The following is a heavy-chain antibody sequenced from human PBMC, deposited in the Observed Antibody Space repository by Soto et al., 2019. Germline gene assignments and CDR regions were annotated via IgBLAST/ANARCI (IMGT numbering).Heavy chain of an antibody. Sequence: ESGGGVVQPGRSLRLSCAASGFTFSTHAMHWVRQAPGKGLECVAIVSFDGSNKYYADSVKGRFTNSRDNSKNTLYLQMSGLTPEDTAVYYCARDQTGITTSGGGRIDHWGQGTLVTVSS. CDR3: ARDQTGITTSGGGRIDH. CDR2: VSFDGSNK. CDR1: GFTFSTHA. D-gene: IGHD6-13*01. V-gene: IGHV3-30-3*01. J-gene: IGHJ4*02.